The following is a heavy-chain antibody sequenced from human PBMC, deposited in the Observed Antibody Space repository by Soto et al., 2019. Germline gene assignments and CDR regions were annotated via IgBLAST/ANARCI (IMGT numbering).Heavy chain of an antibody. D-gene: IGHD2-8*02. J-gene: IGHJ4*02. CDR1: GYTFSNND. Sequence: QVQLVQSGAEVKKPGASVKVSCKTSGYTFSNNDINWVRQASGQGLEWMGWMNPNSGNTGFAQKFQGRVTMTRNTSIRTAYMELSSLRSEDTAVHYCARGITGGYSAYYFDSWGQGTLVTVSS. V-gene: IGHV1-8*01. CDR3: ARGITGGYSAYYFDS. CDR2: MNPNSGNT.